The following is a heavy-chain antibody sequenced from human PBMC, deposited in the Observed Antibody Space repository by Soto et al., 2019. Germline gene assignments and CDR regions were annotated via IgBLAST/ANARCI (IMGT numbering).Heavy chain of an antibody. CDR3: TRGRYCSGGSCYDFYYYYMDV. CDR1: GFTFGDYA. CDR2: IRSKAYGGTT. Sequence: GGSLRLSCTASGFTFGDYAMSWFRQAPGKGLEWVGFIRSKAYGGTTEYAASVKGRFTISRDDSKSIAYLQMNSLKTEDTAVYYCTRGRYCSGGSCYDFYYYYMDVWGKGTTVTVSS. D-gene: IGHD2-15*01. J-gene: IGHJ6*03. V-gene: IGHV3-49*03.